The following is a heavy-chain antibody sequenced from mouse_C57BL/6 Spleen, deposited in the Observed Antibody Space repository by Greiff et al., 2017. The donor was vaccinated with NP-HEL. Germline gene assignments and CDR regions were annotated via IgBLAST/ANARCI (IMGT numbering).Heavy chain of an antibody. Sequence: VQLQQPGAELVKPGASVKLSCKASGYTFTSYWMHWVKQRPGQGLEWIGMIHPNSGSTNYNEKFKSKATLTVDKSSSTAYMQLSSLTSEDSAVYYCARGLGRGDYAMDYWGQGTSVTVSS. V-gene: IGHV1-64*01. CDR1: GYTFTSYW. D-gene: IGHD4-1*01. J-gene: IGHJ4*01. CDR2: IHPNSGST. CDR3: ARGLGRGDYAMDY.